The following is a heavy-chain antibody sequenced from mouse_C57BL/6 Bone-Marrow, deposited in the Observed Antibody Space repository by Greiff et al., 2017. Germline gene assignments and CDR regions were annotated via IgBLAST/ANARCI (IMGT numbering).Heavy chain of an antibody. J-gene: IGHJ4*01. CDR3: AHQGYYIGPSMDY. Sequence: QVQLQQSGAELARPGASVKLSCKASGYTFTSYGISWVKQRTGQGLEWIGEIYPRSGNTYYNEKFKGKATLTADKTYSKAYMELRSLTSEDSAVYFCAHQGYYIGPSMDYWGQGTSVTVSS. D-gene: IGHD1-1*01. CDR2: IYPRSGNT. CDR1: GYTFTSYG. V-gene: IGHV1-81*01.